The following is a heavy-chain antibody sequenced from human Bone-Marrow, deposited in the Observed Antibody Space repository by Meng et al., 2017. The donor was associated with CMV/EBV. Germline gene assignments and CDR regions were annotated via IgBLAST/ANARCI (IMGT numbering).Heavy chain of an antibody. CDR1: GFTFSSYS. Sequence: GESLKISCAASGFTFSSYSMNWVRQAPGKGLEWVSYISSSSSSTIYYADSVKGRFTISRDNAKNSLYLQMNSLRAEDTAVYYCARELDDFWSGYYPLDPWGQGTLVTVSS. D-gene: IGHD3-3*01. J-gene: IGHJ5*02. V-gene: IGHV3-48*04. CDR3: ARELDDFWSGYYPLDP. CDR2: ISSSSSSTI.